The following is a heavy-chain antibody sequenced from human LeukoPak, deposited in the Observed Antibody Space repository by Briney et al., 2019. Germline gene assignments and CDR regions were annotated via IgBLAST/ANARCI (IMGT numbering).Heavy chain of an antibody. D-gene: IGHD1-26*01. V-gene: IGHV3-23*01. Sequence: GGSLRLSCAASGFTFSSYAMSWVRQAPGKGLEWVSAISGSGGSTYYADSVKGRFTISRDNSKNTLYLQMNSLKTEDTAVYYCTTAPAGNLDFDYWGQGTLVTVSS. CDR3: TTAPAGNLDFDY. CDR1: GFTFSSYA. CDR2: ISGSGGST. J-gene: IGHJ4*02.